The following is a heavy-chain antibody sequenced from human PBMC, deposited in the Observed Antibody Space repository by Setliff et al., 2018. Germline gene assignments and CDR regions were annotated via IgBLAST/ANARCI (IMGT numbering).Heavy chain of an antibody. D-gene: IGHD6-19*01. CDR2: IYSGGSST. CDR1: GFTFSSYA. J-gene: IGHJ4*02. Sequence: PGGSLRLSCAASGFTFSSYAMSWVRQAPGKGLEWVSVIYSGGSSTYYADSVKGRFTISRDKAKNTLYLQMNSLRAEDAAVYYCATSDWYAAFDHWGQGTLVTVSS. V-gene: IGHV3-23*03. CDR3: ATSDWYAAFDH.